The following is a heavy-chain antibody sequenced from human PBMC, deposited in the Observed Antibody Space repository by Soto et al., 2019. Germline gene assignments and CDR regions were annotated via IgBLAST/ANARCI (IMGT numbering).Heavy chain of an antibody. D-gene: IGHD3-16*01. CDR3: ARLIFPHYSTYELCQQGRDS. J-gene: IGHJ6*03. Sequence: GGGYQSLRSRFGRVRQKHGKGLEWLGIIYPGDSDTRYSPSFQGQVTISADKSISTAYLQWSSLKASDTAMYYCARLIFPHYSTYELCQQGRDSWGNGLTVT. V-gene: IGHV5-51*01. CDR2: IYPGDSDT. CDR1: GYQSLRSR.